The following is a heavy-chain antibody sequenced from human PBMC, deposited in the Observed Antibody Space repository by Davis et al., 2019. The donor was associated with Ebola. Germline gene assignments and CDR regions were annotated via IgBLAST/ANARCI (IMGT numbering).Heavy chain of an antibody. J-gene: IGHJ6*02. CDR2: IYYSGST. CDR1: GGSFSGYY. CDR3: ARGKGRWQDVDYFFYYGMDV. V-gene: IGHV4-59*01. Sequence: SETLSLTCAVYGGSFSGYYWSWVRLPPGKGLEWIGYIYYSGSTNYNPSLGGRVTMSVDTSKNQFSLRLSPVTAADTAIYYCARGKGRWQDVDYFFYYGMDVWGQGTTVTVSS. D-gene: IGHD5-24*01.